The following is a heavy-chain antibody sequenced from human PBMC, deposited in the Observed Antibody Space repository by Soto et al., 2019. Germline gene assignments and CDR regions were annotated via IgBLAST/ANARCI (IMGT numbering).Heavy chain of an antibody. V-gene: IGHV3-23*01. CDR2: ISGSGGST. J-gene: IGHJ4*02. D-gene: IGHD2-15*01. CDR1: GFTFTTYA. Sequence: EVQLLESGGDLVQPGGSLRLSCAASGFTFTTYAMTWVRQAPGKGLEWVSAISGSGGSTYYADSVKGRFTISRDNSKNTLYLQMNSLRAEDTAVYYCAKDKDTTFSPQDYWGQGTLDTVSS. CDR3: AKDKDTTFSPQDY.